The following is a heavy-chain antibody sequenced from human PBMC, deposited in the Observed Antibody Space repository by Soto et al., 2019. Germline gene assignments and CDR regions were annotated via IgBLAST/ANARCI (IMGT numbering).Heavy chain of an antibody. J-gene: IGHJ4*02. CDR1: GYTFTTYS. V-gene: IGHV1-18*01. Sequence: QVQLVQSGAEVKKPGASVKVSCKASGYTFTTYSITWVRQAPGQGLEWMGWISGSNGNTNYAQRLQGRVTMTTDTSTSTAYMELRSLTSDDTAVYYCPRAYSSSSRYFDFWGQGDLVTVSS. CDR3: PRAYSSSSRYFDF. D-gene: IGHD6-6*01. CDR2: ISGSNGNT.